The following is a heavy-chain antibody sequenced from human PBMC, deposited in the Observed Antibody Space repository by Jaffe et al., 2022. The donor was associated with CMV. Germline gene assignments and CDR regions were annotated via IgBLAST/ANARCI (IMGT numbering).Heavy chain of an antibody. CDR3: ARAYGGNSKFLN. Sequence: EVQLVESGGGLVQPGGSLRLSCAASGFTFSSYEMNWVRQAPGKGLEWVSYISSSGSTIYYADSVKGRFTISRDNAKNSLYLQMNSLRAEDTAVYYCARAYGGNSKFLNWGQGTLVTVSS. CDR1: GFTFSSYE. CDR2: ISSSGSTI. V-gene: IGHV3-48*03. J-gene: IGHJ4*02. D-gene: IGHD2-21*02.